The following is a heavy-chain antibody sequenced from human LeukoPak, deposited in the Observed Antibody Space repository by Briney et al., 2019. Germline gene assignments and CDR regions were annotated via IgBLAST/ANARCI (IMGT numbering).Heavy chain of an antibody. CDR2: FFPGDSDT. D-gene: IGHD5-12*01. J-gene: IGHJ4*02. Sequence: GESLKISCKGFGYRFTSYWIGWVGQMPGKGLDWLEIFFPGDSDTRYRTSFQGQATISADKSISTAYLQWSSLKASDTARYYCARLGYSGYDLGGVDYWGQGTLVTVSS. CDR1: GYRFTSYW. V-gene: IGHV5-51*01. CDR3: ARLGYSGYDLGGVDY.